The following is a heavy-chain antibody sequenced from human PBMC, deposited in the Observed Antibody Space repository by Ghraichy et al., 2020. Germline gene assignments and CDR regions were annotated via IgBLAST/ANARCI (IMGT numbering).Heavy chain of an antibody. J-gene: IGHJ4*02. CDR1: GGTFSSYA. V-gene: IGHV1-69*13. Sequence: SVKVSCKASGGTFSSYAISWVRQAPGQGLEWMGGIIPIFGTANYAQKFQGRVTITADESTSTAYMELSSLRSEDTAVYYCARSYSSGWSPTDYWGQGTLVTVSS. CDR3: ARSYSSGWSPTDY. CDR2: IIPIFGTA. D-gene: IGHD6-19*01.